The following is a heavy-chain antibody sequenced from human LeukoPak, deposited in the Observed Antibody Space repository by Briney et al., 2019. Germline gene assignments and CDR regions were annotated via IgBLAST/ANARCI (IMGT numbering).Heavy chain of an antibody. CDR2: INHSGST. Sequence: SETLSLTCAVYGGSFSAYYWSWMRQPPGKGLEWIGEINHSGSTNYNPSLKSRVTISVDTSKNQFSLKLSSVTAADTAVYYCASQTTVTTLGYYYYYMDVWGKGTTVTISS. V-gene: IGHV4-34*01. D-gene: IGHD4-17*01. J-gene: IGHJ6*03. CDR3: ASQTTVTTLGYYYYYMDV. CDR1: GGSFSAYY.